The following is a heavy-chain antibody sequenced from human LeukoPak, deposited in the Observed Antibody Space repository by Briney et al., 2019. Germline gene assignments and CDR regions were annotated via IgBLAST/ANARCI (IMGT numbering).Heavy chain of an antibody. CDR3: ARGRDGYNFDY. D-gene: IGHD5-24*01. J-gene: IGHJ4*02. CDR2: ISSSTYI. CDR1: GFTFSSYE. V-gene: IGHV3-48*03. Sequence: GGSLRLSCAASGFTFSSYEMNWVRQAPGKGLEWASYISSSTYIYYADSVKGRFTISRDNAKNSLYLQMNSLRADDTAVYYCARGRDGYNFDYWGQGTLVTVSS.